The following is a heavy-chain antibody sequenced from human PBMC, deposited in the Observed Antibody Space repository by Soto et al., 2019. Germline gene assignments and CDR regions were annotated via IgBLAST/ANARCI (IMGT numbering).Heavy chain of an antibody. V-gene: IGHV3-30*18. CDR2: ISYDGSNK. CDR3: AKDRVRYDFWSGYYIDWFDP. D-gene: IGHD3-3*01. J-gene: IGHJ5*02. CDR1: GFTFSSYG. Sequence: PGGSLRLSCAASGFTFSSYGMHWVRQAPGKGLEWVAVISYDGSNKYYADSVKGRFTISRDNSKNTLYLQMNSLRAEDTAVYYCAKDRVRYDFWSGYYIDWFDPWGQGTLVTVSS.